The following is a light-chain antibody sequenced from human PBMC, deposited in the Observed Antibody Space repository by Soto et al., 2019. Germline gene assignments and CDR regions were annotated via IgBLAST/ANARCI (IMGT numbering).Light chain of an antibody. V-gene: IGLV2-14*01. CDR2: DVS. J-gene: IGLJ1*01. CDR3: SSYTSSSPRV. CDR1: SSDVGGYNY. Sequence: QSVLTQPASVSGSPGQSITISCTGTSSDVGGYNYVSWYQQHPGKAPKLMIYDVSNRPSGVSNRFSGSKSDNTASLTISGLQAEDEADYYCSSYTSSSPRVFGTGTKLTVL.